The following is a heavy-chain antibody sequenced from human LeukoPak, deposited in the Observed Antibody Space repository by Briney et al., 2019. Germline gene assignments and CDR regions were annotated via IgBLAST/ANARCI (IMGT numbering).Heavy chain of an antibody. V-gene: IGHV1-18*01. J-gene: IGHJ6*03. CDR1: GYSFVLYG. CDR3: ARDRYGSGSYYTPYYYMDV. CDR2: ISAYNGNT. Sequence: ASVKVSCKASGYSFVLYGISWVRQAPGQGPEWMGWISAYNGNTNYAQKLQGRVTMTTDTSTSTAYMELRSLRSDDTAVYYCARDRYGSGSYYTPYYYMDVWGKGTTVTVSS. D-gene: IGHD3-10*01.